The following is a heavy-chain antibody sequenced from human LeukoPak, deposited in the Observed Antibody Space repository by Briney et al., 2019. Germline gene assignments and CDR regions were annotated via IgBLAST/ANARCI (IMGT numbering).Heavy chain of an antibody. CDR2: INHSGST. V-gene: IGHV4-39*07. J-gene: IGHJ4*02. CDR1: GGSISSSSYY. D-gene: IGHD2-15*01. CDR3: KSSGSFDY. Sequence: PSETLSLTCTVSGGSISSSSYYWSWIRQPPGKGLEWIGEINHSGSTNYNPSLKSRVTISVDTSKNQFSLKLSSVTAADTAVYYCKSSGSFDYWGQGTLVTVSS.